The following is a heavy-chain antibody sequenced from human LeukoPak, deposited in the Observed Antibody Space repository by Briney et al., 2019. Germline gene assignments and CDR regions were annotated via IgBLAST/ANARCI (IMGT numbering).Heavy chain of an antibody. Sequence: GGSLRLSCTVSGFTVSSNSWSWVRQAPGKGLEWVSFIYSGGKTHSSDSVKGRFTISRDNSKNTLYLQMNSLRAEDTAVYYCATLAYGFGVVGSLDYWGQGTLVTVSS. CDR2: IYSGGKT. J-gene: IGHJ4*02. D-gene: IGHD3-3*01. V-gene: IGHV3-53*01. CDR3: ATLAYGFGVVGSLDY. CDR1: GFTVSSNS.